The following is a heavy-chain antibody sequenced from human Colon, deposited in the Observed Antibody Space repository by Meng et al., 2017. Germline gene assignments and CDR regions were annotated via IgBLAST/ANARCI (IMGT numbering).Heavy chain of an antibody. V-gene: IGHV4-59*01. Sequence: SETLSLTCTVSGGSISSYYWSWIRQPPGKGLEWIGYIYYSGSTNYNPSLKSRVTIPVDTSKNQFSLKLSSVTAADTAVYYCAREEVAGIFDYWGQGTLVTVSS. CDR3: AREEVAGIFDY. CDR2: IYYSGST. D-gene: IGHD6-19*01. CDR1: GGSISSYY. J-gene: IGHJ4*02.